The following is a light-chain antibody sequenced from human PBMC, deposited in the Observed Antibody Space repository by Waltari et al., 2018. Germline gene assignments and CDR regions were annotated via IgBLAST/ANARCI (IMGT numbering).Light chain of an antibody. CDR1: RGIDAF. V-gene: IGKV1-39*01. CDR2: DAS. J-gene: IGKJ5*01. Sequence: DIQMTQSPSSLSASVGDSVTITCRPSRGIDAFLNWYQQQPGKAPKLLIYDASTLQRGVPPRFSGTRIGTDFSLTISDLQPEDFATYFCQQSYSAPFTFGRGTRLE. CDR3: QQSYSAPFT.